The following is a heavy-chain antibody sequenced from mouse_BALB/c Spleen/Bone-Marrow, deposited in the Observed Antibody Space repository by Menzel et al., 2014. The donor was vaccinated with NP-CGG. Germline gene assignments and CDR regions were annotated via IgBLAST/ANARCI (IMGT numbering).Heavy chain of an antibody. CDR2: ISTYYGDA. CDR3: ARDAMDY. Sequence: VKLMESGAELVRPGVSVKISCKGSGYTFTDYAMHWVEQSHAKSLEWIGVISTYYGDASYNQKFKGKATMTVDKSSSTAYMELARLTSEDSAIYYCARDAMDYWGQGTSVTVSS. J-gene: IGHJ4*01. V-gene: IGHV1S137*01. CDR1: GYTFTDYA.